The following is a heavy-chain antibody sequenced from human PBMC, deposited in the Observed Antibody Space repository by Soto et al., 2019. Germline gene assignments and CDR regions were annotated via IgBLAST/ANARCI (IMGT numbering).Heavy chain of an antibody. CDR3: ATRWLQLNGMDV. V-gene: IGHV1-69*13. CDR2: IIPIFGTA. J-gene: IGHJ6*02. Sequence: GASVKVSCKASGGTFSSYAISWVRQAPGQGLEWMGGIIPIFGTANYAQKFQGRVTITADESTSTAYMELSSLRSEDTAVYYCATRWLQLNGMDVWGQGTTVTVSS. D-gene: IGHD5-12*01. CDR1: GGTFSSYA.